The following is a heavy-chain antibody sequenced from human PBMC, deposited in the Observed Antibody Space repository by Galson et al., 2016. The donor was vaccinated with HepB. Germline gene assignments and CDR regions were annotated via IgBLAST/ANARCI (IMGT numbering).Heavy chain of an antibody. CDR2: IRGSGTGT. Sequence: SLRLSCAASGFSISIYSMNWVRQAPGKGLEWVSAIRGSGTGTSYTDSVKGRFTISRDNSKNTLYLQMNSLRAEDAAVYYCAKIRLVGYNSGWGGSFAIWGRGTMVTVSS. CDR3: AKIRLVGYNSGWGGSFAI. V-gene: IGHV3-23*01. CDR1: GFSISIYS. J-gene: IGHJ3*02. D-gene: IGHD6-19*01.